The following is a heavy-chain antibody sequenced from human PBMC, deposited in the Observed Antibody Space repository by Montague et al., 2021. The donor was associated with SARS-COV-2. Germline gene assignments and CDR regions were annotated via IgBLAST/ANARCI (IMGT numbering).Heavy chain of an antibody. CDR1: GASISSGGDY. CDR3: ARDRELVD. CDR2: IYYNVST. Sequence: TLSLTCTVSGASISSGGDYWNWIRQHPGKGLEWIGHIYYNVSTNYNPSLKSRVTISEDTSKNQISLKLSSVTAADTAVYYCARDRELVDWGQGIMVIVSS. V-gene: IGHV4-31*03. D-gene: IGHD1-7*01. J-gene: IGHJ4*02.